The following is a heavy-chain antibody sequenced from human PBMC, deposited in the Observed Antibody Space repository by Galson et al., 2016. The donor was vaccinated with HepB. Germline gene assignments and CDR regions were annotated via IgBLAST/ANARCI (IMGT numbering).Heavy chain of an antibody. CDR3: ARDQGDDIFDY. V-gene: IGHV4-59*01. D-gene: IGHD3-9*01. Sequence: SETLSLTCTVSGGSISNYYWSWIRQPPGKGLEWIGYIYDSENTKYTSSLKSRVTISVDTSKNQFSLELRSVTAADTAVYYCARDQGDDIFDYWGQGSLVTVSS. CDR2: IYDSENT. J-gene: IGHJ4*02. CDR1: GGSISNYY.